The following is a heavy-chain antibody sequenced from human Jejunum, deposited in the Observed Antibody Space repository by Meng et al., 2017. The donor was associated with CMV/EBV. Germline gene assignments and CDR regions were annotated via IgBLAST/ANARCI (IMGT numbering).Heavy chain of an antibody. CDR1: GYTFTGYY. CDR3: ARDQRRGYWFDP. D-gene: IGHD3-10*01. CDR2: INPNSGGT. J-gene: IGHJ5*02. Sequence: ASGYTFTGYYRHWVRQAPGQGLEWMGWINPNSGGTNYAQKFQGRVTMTRDTSISTAYMELSRLRSDDTAVYYCARDQRRGYWFDPWGQGTLVTVSS. V-gene: IGHV1-2*02.